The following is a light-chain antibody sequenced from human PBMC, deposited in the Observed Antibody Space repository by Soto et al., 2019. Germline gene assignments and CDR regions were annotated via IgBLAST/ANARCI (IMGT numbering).Light chain of an antibody. Sequence: QSGLTQPPSVSGAPGQRVTISCTGSSSNIGAGYAAHWYQHLPGTGPKLLIYNNAIRPSGVPDRFSGSRSGTSASLAITGLQAEDEADYYCQSHDNSLSGFYVFGTGTKVTVL. J-gene: IGLJ1*01. CDR2: NNA. CDR1: SSNIGAGYA. V-gene: IGLV1-40*01. CDR3: QSHDNSLSGFYV.